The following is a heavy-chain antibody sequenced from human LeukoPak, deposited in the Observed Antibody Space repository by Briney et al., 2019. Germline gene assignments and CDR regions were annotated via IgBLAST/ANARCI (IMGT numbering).Heavy chain of an antibody. CDR1: GFTFRTYA. Sequence: GGSLRLSCAASGFTFRTYAMSWVRQAPGKGLDWVSEISDSGGSTHYADSVKGRFTISRDNSKNTLYLQMSSLRAEDTAVYFCAKIRGYSYGYGDYWGQGTLVTVSS. D-gene: IGHD5-18*01. V-gene: IGHV3-23*01. CDR3: AKIRGYSYGYGDY. CDR2: ISDSGGST. J-gene: IGHJ4*02.